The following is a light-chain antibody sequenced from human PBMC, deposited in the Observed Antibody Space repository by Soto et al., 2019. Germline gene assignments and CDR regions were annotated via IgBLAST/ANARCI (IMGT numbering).Light chain of an antibody. V-gene: IGKV3-15*01. J-gene: IGKJ5*01. CDR2: GAS. CDR3: QQYNNWPPIT. Sequence: EIVMTQSPVTLSVSPGERATLSFRASQSVRSNLAWYQQKPGQAPRILIYGASTRATGIPARFSGSGSGTEFTLTISSLQSEDFAVYYCQQYNNWPPITFGQGTRLEIK. CDR1: QSVRSN.